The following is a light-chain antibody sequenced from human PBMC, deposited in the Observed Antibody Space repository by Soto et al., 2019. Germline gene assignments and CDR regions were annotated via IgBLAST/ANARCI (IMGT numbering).Light chain of an antibody. Sequence: EIVLKKSPGTLSLSPGERATLSCRASQTVSTSYLAWYQQKPGQAPRLLIYGATSRATGIADRFSGRGSGTDCPLTISRLEPEDFAVYYCQQYGSSRMYTFGQGTKLEIK. CDR1: QTVSTSY. J-gene: IGKJ2*01. CDR2: GAT. CDR3: QQYGSSRMYT. V-gene: IGKV3-20*01.